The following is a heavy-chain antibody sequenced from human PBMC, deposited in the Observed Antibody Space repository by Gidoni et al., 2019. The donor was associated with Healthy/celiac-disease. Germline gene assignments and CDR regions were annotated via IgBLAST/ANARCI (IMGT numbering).Heavy chain of an antibody. CDR2: IWYDGSNK. D-gene: IGHD4-17*01. CDR1: GFTFSSYG. Sequence: RLSCAASGFTFSSYGMHWVRQAPGKGLEWVAVIWYDGSNKYYADSVKGRFTISRDNSKNTLYLQMNSLRAEDTAVYYCARGLYGGNSPYDYWGQGTLVTVSS. CDR3: ARGLYGGNSPYDY. V-gene: IGHV3-33*01. J-gene: IGHJ4*02.